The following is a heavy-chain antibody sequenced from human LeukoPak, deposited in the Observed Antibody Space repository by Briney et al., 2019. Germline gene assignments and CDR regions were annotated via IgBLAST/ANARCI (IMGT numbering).Heavy chain of an antibody. CDR2: IYTSGST. CDR3: ARGMWFDTLFSAFDV. V-gene: IGHV4-61*02. CDR1: GGSISSGSYY. D-gene: IGHD3-10*01. Sequence: KASQTLSLTCTVSGGSISSGSYYWSWIRQPAGKGLEWIGRIYTSGSTNYNPSLKSRVTISVDTSKNQFSLKLSSVTAADTAVYYCARGMWFDTLFSAFDVWGQGTLVSVSS. J-gene: IGHJ3*01.